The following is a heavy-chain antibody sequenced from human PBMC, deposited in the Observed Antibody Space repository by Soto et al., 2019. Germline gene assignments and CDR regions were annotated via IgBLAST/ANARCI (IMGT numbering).Heavy chain of an antibody. J-gene: IGHJ5*02. V-gene: IGHV3-23*01. CDR3: AKDRGPYCSGGICYPPSWFDP. CDR1: GFTFGNYA. CDR2: ITGIDGRT. D-gene: IGHD2-15*01. Sequence: HPGGSLRLSCVVSGFTFGNYAMSWVRQAPGKGLEWVSSITGIDGRTYYADSVKGRFTISRDNPKNTLYLQMNNLRAEDTAMFYCAKDRGPYCSGGICYPPSWFDPWGQGTQVTVSS.